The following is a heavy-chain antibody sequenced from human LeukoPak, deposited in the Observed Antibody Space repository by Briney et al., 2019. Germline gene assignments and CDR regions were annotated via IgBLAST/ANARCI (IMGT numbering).Heavy chain of an antibody. CDR1: GGSVSSNF. CDR3: ARVAHCSSTTCYQGIFDY. D-gene: IGHD2-2*01. Sequence: SETLPLTCTVSGGSVSSNFWSWIRQPPGKGLEWIGYLYYSGSTNYNPSLKSRVTMSVDTSKNQFSLKLSSVTAADTAVYYCARVAHCSSTTCYQGIFDYWGQGTLVTVSS. CDR2: LYYSGST. V-gene: IGHV4-59*02. J-gene: IGHJ4*02.